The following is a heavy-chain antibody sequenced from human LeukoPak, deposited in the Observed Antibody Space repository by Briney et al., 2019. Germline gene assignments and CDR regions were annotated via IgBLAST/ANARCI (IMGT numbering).Heavy chain of an antibody. Sequence: GGSLRLPCAASGFTFSSYAMSWVRQAPGKGLEWVSAISGSGGSTYYADSVKGRFTISRDNSKNTLYLQMNSLRAEDTAVYYCANVAGLYGDYGSFDYWGQGTLVTVSS. V-gene: IGHV3-23*01. D-gene: IGHD4-17*01. J-gene: IGHJ4*02. CDR3: ANVAGLYGDYGSFDY. CDR1: GFTFSSYA. CDR2: ISGSGGST.